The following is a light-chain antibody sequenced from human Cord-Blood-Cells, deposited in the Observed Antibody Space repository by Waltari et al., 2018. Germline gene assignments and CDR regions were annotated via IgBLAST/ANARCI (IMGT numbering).Light chain of an antibody. CDR3: QQSYSTLLT. CDR2: AAS. J-gene: IGKJ4*01. CDR1: QSISSY. V-gene: IGKV1-39*01. Sequence: DIQMTQSPSSLSASVGDRVTIICRASQSISSYLNWYQQKPGKAPKLLIYAASSLQSGVPSRFSGSGSGTEFTLTISSLQPEDFATYYCQQSYSTLLTFGGGTKVEIK.